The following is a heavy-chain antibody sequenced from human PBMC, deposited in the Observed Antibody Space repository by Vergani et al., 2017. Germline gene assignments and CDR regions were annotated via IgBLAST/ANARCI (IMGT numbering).Heavy chain of an antibody. Sequence: QVTLRESGPALVKPTQTLTLTCTFSGFSLSTSGMCVSWIRQPPGKALEWLARIDWDDDKYYSTSLKTRLTISKDISKNQVVLTMTNMDPVDTATYYCAXSQIYCSGGSCHALGMDVGGHGTTVTGSS. J-gene: IGHJ6*02. V-gene: IGHV2-70*15. CDR3: AXSQIYCSGGSCHALGMDV. CDR2: IDWDDDK. CDR1: GFSLSTSGMC. D-gene: IGHD2-15*01.